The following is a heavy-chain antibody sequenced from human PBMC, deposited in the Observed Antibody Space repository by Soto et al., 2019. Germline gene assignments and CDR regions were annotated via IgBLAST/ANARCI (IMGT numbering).Heavy chain of an antibody. CDR2: IYYSGST. J-gene: IGHJ4*02. CDR1: GGSISSGGYY. Sequence: SETLSLTCTVSGGSISSGGYYWSWIRQHPGKGLEWIGYIYYSGSTYYNPSLKSRVTISVDTSKNQFSLKLSSVTAADTAVYYCARERPGEDSSSWHFDYWGQGTLVTVSS. D-gene: IGHD6-13*01. V-gene: IGHV4-31*03. CDR3: ARERPGEDSSSWHFDY.